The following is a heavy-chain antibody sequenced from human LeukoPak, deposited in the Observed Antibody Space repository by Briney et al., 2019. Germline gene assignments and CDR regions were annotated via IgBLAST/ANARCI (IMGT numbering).Heavy chain of an antibody. CDR1: GGSFSGYY. CDR3: ARGSCSSTSCYTV. D-gene: IGHD2-2*02. V-gene: IGHV4-34*01. J-gene: IGHJ4*02. Sequence: PSETLSLTCAVYGGSFSGYYWSWIRQPPGKGLEWIGEINHSGSTNYNPSLKSRVTISVDTSKNQFSLKLSSVTAADTAVYYCARGSCSSTSCYTVWGQGTLVTVSS. CDR2: INHSGST.